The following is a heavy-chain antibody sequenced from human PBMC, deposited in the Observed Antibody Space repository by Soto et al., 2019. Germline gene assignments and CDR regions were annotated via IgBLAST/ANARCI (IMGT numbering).Heavy chain of an antibody. V-gene: IGHV1-3*01. Sequence: GPPVKVSCKASGYTFTSYAMHWVRQAPGQRLEWMGWINAGNGNTKYSQKFQGRVTITRDTSASTAYMELSSLRSEDTAVYYCARDPIYGIVSLPDFDYWGQGTLVTVSS. J-gene: IGHJ4*02. D-gene: IGHD3-3*01. CDR1: GYTFTSYA. CDR3: ARDPIYGIVSLPDFDY. CDR2: INAGNGNT.